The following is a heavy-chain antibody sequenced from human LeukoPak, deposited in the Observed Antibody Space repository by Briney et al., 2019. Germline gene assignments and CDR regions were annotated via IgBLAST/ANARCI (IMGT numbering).Heavy chain of an antibody. CDR1: SYSISSGSY. V-gene: IGHV4-38-2*01. CDR2: IFHSGNS. J-gene: IGHJ4*02. D-gene: IGHD4-17*01. Sequence: PSETLSLTCAVSSYSISSGSYWGWIRQSPGKGLEWVGSIFHSGNSYYNPSLKSRLTMSVDTSKNQFSLKLTSVTAADTALYYCARVTYVDDMLYQYFDYWGQGILVTDSS. CDR3: ARVTYVDDMLYQYFDY.